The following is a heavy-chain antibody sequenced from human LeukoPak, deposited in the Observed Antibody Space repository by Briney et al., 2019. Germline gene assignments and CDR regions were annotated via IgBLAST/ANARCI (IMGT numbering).Heavy chain of an antibody. V-gene: IGHV1-18*01. CDR2: INAYNGHT. CDR3: ARGEYNYFDY. Sequence: GASVKVSCKASGYTFTSHGITWVRQAPGLGLEWVGWINAYNGHTNYAQNLQGRATMTTDTSTSTAYMELRSLRSDDTAVYYCARGEYNYFDYWGQGTLVTVSS. D-gene: IGHD2/OR15-2a*01. J-gene: IGHJ4*02. CDR1: GYTFTSHG.